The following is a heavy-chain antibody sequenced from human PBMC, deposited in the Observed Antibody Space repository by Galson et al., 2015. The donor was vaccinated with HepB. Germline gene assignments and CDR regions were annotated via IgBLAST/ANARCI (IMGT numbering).Heavy chain of an antibody. CDR1: GFTFSSYW. V-gene: IGHV3-7*03. CDR3: ARNSAGLWRGEDTYGMDV. J-gene: IGHJ6*02. D-gene: IGHD3-10*01. CDR2: IKQDGSEK. Sequence: SLRLSCAASGFTFSSYWMSWVHQAPGKGLEWVANIKQDGSEKYYVDSVKGRFTISRDNAKNSLYLQMNSLRAEDTAVYYCARNSAGLWRGEDTYGMDVWGQGTTVTVSS.